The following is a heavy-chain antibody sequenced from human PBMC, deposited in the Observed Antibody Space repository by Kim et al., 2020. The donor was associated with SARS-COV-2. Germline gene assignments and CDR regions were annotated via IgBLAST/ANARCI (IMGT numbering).Heavy chain of an antibody. CDR3: AGDYSPNYYYYGMDV. J-gene: IGHJ6*02. CDR2: ISAYNGNT. D-gene: IGHD4-17*01. CDR1: GYTFTSYG. V-gene: IGHV1-18*01. Sequence: ASVKVSCKASGYTFTSYGISWVRQAPGQGLEWMGWISAYNGNTNYAQKLQGRVTMTTDTSTSTAYMELRSLRSDDTAVYYCAGDYSPNYYYYGMDVWGQGTTVTVSS.